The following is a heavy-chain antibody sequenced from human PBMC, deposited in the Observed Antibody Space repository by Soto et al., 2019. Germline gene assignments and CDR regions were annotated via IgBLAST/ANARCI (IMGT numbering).Heavy chain of an antibody. CDR3: ARFPVDTSMIYWIDT. J-gene: IGHJ5*01. CDR1: GDSVTSGNYY. D-gene: IGHD5-18*01. Sequence: SETLSLTCTVSGDSVTSGNYYWSWIRQPPGKGLEWIGYIYYSGNTNYSPSLKSRVTMSLDRSNNQFSLNLSSVTAADTAVYYCARFPVDTSMIYWIDTLCQGILLTISS. CDR2: IYYSGNT. V-gene: IGHV4-61*01.